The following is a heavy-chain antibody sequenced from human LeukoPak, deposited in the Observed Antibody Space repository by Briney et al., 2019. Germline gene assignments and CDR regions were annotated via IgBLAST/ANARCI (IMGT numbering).Heavy chain of an antibody. V-gene: IGHV4-59*03. CDR2: IYSSGSA. J-gene: IGHJ5*02. CDR3: ARLHASRAEEFDP. D-gene: IGHD3-16*01. Sequence: SETLSLTCTVSGGSISGYYWSWIRQPPRKGLEWIGYIYSSGSASYNPSLISRVTILVDTSKNQFSLTLTSVTAADTAVYYCARLHASRAEEFDPWGQGTLVTVSS. CDR1: GGSISGYY.